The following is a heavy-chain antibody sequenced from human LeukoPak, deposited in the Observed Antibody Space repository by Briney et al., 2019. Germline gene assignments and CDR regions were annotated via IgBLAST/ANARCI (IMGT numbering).Heavy chain of an antibody. CDR3: ARGRGCSSTSCYLWSDY. Sequence: GASVKVSCTASGYTFTGYYMHWVRQAPGQGLEWMGWINPNSGDTNYAQKFQGRVTMTRDTSISTAYMELSRLRSDDTAVYYCARGRGCSSTSCYLWSDYWGQGTLVTVSS. D-gene: IGHD2-2*01. V-gene: IGHV1-2*02. J-gene: IGHJ4*02. CDR2: INPNSGDT. CDR1: GYTFTGYY.